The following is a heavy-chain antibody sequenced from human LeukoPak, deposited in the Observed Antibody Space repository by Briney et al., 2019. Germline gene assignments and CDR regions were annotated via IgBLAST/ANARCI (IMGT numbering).Heavy chain of an antibody. Sequence: ASVKVSCKASGGTFSSNAISWVRQAPGQGLEWMGGIIPIFGTANYAQKFQGRVTITADESTSTAYMELSSLRSEDTAVYYCARDRRRWLQEFDYWGQGTLVTVSS. CDR1: GGTFSSNA. D-gene: IGHD5-24*01. CDR2: IIPIFGTA. J-gene: IGHJ4*02. CDR3: ARDRRRWLQEFDY. V-gene: IGHV1-69*01.